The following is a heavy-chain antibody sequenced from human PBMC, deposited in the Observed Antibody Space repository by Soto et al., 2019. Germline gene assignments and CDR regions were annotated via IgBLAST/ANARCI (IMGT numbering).Heavy chain of an antibody. CDR1: VDSISSYY. D-gene: IGHD6-13*01. Sequence: QVQLQESGPGLMKPSETLSLTCTVSVDSISSYYWSWIRRPPGKGLEWIGYIYYSGSTNYNPSLKSRVTISVDTSKKQFSLKLSSVTAADTAVYYCARHRSSWDFFDYWGQGTLVTVSS. CDR2: IYYSGST. J-gene: IGHJ4*02. CDR3: ARHRSSWDFFDY. V-gene: IGHV4-59*08.